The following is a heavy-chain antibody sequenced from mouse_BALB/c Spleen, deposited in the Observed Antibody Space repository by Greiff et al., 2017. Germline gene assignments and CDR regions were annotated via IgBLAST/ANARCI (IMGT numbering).Heavy chain of an antibody. CDR1: GFNIKDTY. CDR3: ASLAY. CDR2: IDPANGNT. J-gene: IGHJ3*01. V-gene: IGHV14-3*02. Sequence: VHVKQSGAELVKPGASVKLSCTASGFNIKDTYMHWVKQRPEQGLEWIGRIDPANGNTKYDPKFQGKATITADTSSNTAYLQLSSLTSEDTAVYYCASLAYWGQGTLVTVSA.